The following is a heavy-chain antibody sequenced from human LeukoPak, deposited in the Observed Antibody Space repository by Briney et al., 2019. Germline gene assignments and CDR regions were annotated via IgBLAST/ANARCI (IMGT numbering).Heavy chain of an antibody. CDR2: IRSKAYGGTT. V-gene: IGHV3-49*04. Sequence: GRSLRLSCTASGFIFADHAMSWVRQAPGKGLECVGFIRSKAYGGTTEYGASVRDRFTISRDDSNGIAYLQMNNLKSEDTAVYYCARGPILLWLHNGMDVWGPGTTVIVS. CDR3: ARGPILLWLHNGMDV. CDR1: GFIFADHA. D-gene: IGHD2/OR15-2a*01. J-gene: IGHJ6*02.